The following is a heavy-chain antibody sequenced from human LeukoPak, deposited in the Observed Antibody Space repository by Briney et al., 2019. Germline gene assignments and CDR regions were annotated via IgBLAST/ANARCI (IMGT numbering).Heavy chain of an antibody. V-gene: IGHV3-30*18. CDR2: ISYDGSNK. D-gene: IGHD6-13*01. CDR3: AKGPYSSSWYDY. J-gene: IGHJ4*02. CDR1: GFTFSSYG. Sequence: GASLRLSCAASGFTFSSYGMHWVRQAPGKGLEWVAVISYDGSNKYYADSVKGRFTISRDNSKNTLYLQMNSLRAEDTAVYYCAKGPYSSSWYDYWGQGTLVTVSS.